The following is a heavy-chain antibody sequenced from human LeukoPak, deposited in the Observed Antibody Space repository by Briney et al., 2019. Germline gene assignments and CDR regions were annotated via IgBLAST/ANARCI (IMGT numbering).Heavy chain of an antibody. CDR3: GKAEAGTYYFDY. J-gene: IGHJ4*02. D-gene: IGHD6-19*01. Sequence: PGGSLRLSCAASGFIFRNYAMRWVPQAPGKGLEWVSAINGGGGDRFYADSVKGRFTISRDNSKNTLHLQMSSLRVDDTAVYYCGKAEAGTYYFDYWGQGTLVTVSS. CDR2: INGGGGDR. V-gene: IGHV3-23*01. CDR1: GFIFRNYA.